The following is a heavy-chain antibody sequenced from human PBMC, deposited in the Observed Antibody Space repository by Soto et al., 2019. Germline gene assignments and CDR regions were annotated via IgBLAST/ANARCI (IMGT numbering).Heavy chain of an antibody. CDR3: ACARPSYYDLDV. CDR1: GFTFSSYW. J-gene: IGHJ6*02. Sequence: EVQLVESGGGLVQPGGSLRLSCAASGFTFSSYWMHWVRQAPGKGLVWVSGISWNSVSRAYADSVKGRFTISRDNAKNFLYLQMNSLRAEDTALYYCACARPSYYDLDVWGQGTTVTVSS. D-gene: IGHD6-6*01. CDR2: ISWNSVSR. V-gene: IGHV3-74*01.